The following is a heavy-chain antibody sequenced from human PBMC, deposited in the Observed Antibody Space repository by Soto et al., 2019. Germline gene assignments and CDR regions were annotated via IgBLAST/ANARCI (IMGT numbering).Heavy chain of an antibody. V-gene: IGHV4-30-4*01. CDR3: ASNPVQNYYYYGMDV. J-gene: IGHJ6*02. Sequence: SETLSLTCTVSGGSISSGDYYWSWIRQPPGKGLEWIGYIYYSGSTYYNPSLKSRVTISVDTSKNQFSLKLSSVTAADTAVYYCASNPVQNYYYYGMDVWGQGTTDTV. CDR1: GGSISSGDYY. CDR2: IYYSGST. D-gene: IGHD4-17*01.